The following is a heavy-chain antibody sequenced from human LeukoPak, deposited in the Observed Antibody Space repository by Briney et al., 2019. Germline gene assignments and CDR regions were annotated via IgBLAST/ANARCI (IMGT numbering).Heavy chain of an antibody. CDR3: ARSRTGTRVLYFDY. CDR1: GYNFTSYW. J-gene: IGHJ4*02. D-gene: IGHD1-7*01. V-gene: IGHV5-51*01. CDR2: MYPGDSDT. Sequence: HGESLKIPCKGSGYNFTSYWIGWVRQMPGKGPEWMGIMYPGDSDTRYSPSFQGQVTISADKSISTAYLQWSSLKASDTAMYYCARSRTGTRVLYFDYWGQGTLVTVSS.